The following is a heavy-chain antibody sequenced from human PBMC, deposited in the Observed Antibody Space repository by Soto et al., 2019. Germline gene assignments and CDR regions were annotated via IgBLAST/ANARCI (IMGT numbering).Heavy chain of an antibody. CDR3: ARVTTSGYSGYAFVY. Sequence: EVQLVESGGGLVQPGGSLTLSCAASGFSVSSYWMSWVRQAPGKGLERVANIKQDGREKYYVDPVKSLFTISSDTAGDSLYLQMNRLRTAATAVYYCARVTTSGYSGYAFVYWGQGTLVLVS. CDR1: GFSVSSYW. V-gene: IGHV3-7*01. D-gene: IGHD5-12*01. CDR2: IKQDGREK. J-gene: IGHJ4*02.